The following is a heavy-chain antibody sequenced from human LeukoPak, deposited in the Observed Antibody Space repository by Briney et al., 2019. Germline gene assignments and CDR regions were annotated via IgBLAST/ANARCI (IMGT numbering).Heavy chain of an antibody. Sequence: GGSLRLSCAASGFTFSSYAMSWVRQAPGKGLEWVSAISGGGGSTYYADSVKGRFTISRDNSKNTLYLQMNSLRAEDTAVYYCAKDRFGIAAAGTNWFDPWGQGTLVTVSS. J-gene: IGHJ5*02. D-gene: IGHD6-13*01. CDR1: GFTFSSYA. CDR2: ISGGGGST. CDR3: AKDRFGIAAAGTNWFDP. V-gene: IGHV3-23*01.